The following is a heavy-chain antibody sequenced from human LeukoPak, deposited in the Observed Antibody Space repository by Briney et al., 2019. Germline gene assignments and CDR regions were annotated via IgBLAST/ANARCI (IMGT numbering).Heavy chain of an antibody. CDR3: ARGGYYGSGNDFRFDP. CDR1: GGSVSSYY. CDR2: IYYSGST. Sequence: SETLSLTCTVSGGSVSSYYWSWIRQPPGKGLEWIGYIYYSGSTNYKPSLKSRVTISVDTSKNQFSLKLSSVTAADTAVYYCARGGYYGSGNDFRFDPWGQGTLVTVSS. J-gene: IGHJ5*02. D-gene: IGHD3-10*01. V-gene: IGHV4-59*02.